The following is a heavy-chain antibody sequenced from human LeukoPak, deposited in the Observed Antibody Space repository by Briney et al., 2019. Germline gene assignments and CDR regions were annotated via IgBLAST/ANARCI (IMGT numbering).Heavy chain of an antibody. CDR3: ARDDYGDYYFDY. D-gene: IGHD4-17*01. V-gene: IGHV3-74*01. Sequence: GGSLRLSCAASGFTFSSFWMHWVRQAPGKGLVWVSRINSDGSSTLYADSVKGRFTISRDNAKNTLHLQMNSQRAEDTAVYYCARDDYGDYYFDYWGQGTLVTVSS. CDR1: GFTFSSFW. J-gene: IGHJ4*02. CDR2: INSDGSST.